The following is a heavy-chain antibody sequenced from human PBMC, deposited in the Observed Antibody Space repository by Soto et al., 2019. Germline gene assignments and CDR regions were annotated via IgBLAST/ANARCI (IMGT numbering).Heavy chain of an antibody. J-gene: IGHJ5*02. CDR1: GDSISSNNNY. CDR2: ISYSGTT. V-gene: IGHV4-30-4*01. CDR3: ARGRGYSYGLDP. D-gene: IGHD5-18*01. Sequence: QVQLQESGPGLVKPSQTLSLTCTVSGDSISSNNNYWSWIRQPPGEGLEWIGFISYSGTTSYSPSLKSRVAISLATSKNQFSPSLSSVTAADTAVYYCARGRGYSYGLDPWGQGTLVTVSS.